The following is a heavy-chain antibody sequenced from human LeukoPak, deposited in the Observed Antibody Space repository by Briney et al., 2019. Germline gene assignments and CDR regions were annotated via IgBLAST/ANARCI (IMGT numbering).Heavy chain of an antibody. J-gene: IGHJ4*02. CDR2: IYSGGST. CDR1: GFTVSSNY. CDR3: ARDKNYYGSGSYYY. Sequence: GSLRLSCAASGFTVSSNYMSWVRQAPGKGLEWVSVIYSGGSTYYADSVKGRFTISRDNSKNTLYLQMNSLRAEDTAVYYCARDKNYYGSGSYYYWGQGTLVTVSS. D-gene: IGHD3-10*01. V-gene: IGHV3-66*01.